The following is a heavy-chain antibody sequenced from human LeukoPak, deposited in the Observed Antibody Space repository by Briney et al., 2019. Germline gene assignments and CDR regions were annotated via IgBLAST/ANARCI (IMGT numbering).Heavy chain of an antibody. D-gene: IGHD4-17*01. Sequence: GESLKISCKGSGYSFTSYWIGWVRQMPGKGLEWMGIIYPGYSDTRYSPSFQGQVTISADKSISTAYLQWSSLKASDTAMYYCARSSSPGSVTYYFDYWGQGTLVTVSS. CDR2: IYPGYSDT. V-gene: IGHV5-51*01. J-gene: IGHJ4*02. CDR1: GYSFTSYW. CDR3: ARSSSPGSVTYYFDY.